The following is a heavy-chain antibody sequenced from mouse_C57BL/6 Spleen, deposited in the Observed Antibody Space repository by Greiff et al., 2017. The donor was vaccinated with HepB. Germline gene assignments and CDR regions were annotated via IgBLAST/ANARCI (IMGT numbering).Heavy chain of an antibody. J-gene: IGHJ2*01. D-gene: IGHD3-2*02. CDR1: GYSITSGYY. CDR2: ISYDGSN. Sequence: EVQVVESGPGLVKPSQSLSLTCSVTGYSITSGYYWNWIRQFPGNKLEWMGYISYDGSNNYNPSLKNRIPITRDTSKNQFFLKLNSVTTEDTATYYCAREGSSGLDYWGQGTTLTVSS. CDR3: AREGSSGLDY. V-gene: IGHV3-6*01.